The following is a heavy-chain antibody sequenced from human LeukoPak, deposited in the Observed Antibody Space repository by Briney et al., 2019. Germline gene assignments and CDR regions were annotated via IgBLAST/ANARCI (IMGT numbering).Heavy chain of an antibody. CDR2: ISGSGGST. CDR3: ARVGYSGYDAPHKYFDY. V-gene: IGHV3-23*01. Sequence: GGSLRFSCAASGFTFSSYAMSWVRQAPGKGLERVSAISGSGGSTYYADSVKGRFTISRDNSKNTLYLQMNSLRAEDTAVYYCARVGYSGYDAPHKYFDYWGQGTLVTVSS. CDR1: GFTFSSYA. J-gene: IGHJ4*02. D-gene: IGHD5-12*01.